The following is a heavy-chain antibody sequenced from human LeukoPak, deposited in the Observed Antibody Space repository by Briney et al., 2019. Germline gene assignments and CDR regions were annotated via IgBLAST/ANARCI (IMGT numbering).Heavy chain of an antibody. V-gene: IGHV1-69*13. J-gene: IGHJ4*02. D-gene: IGHD3-22*01. Sequence: ASVNVSCKASGYTFTSYDISWVRQAPGQGLEWMGGIIPIFGTANYAQKFQGRVTITADESTSTAYMELSSLRSEDTAVYYCARDNRNYDSSGYFREAFHGFDYWGQGTLVTVSS. CDR2: IIPIFGTA. CDR3: ARDNRNYDSSGYFREAFHGFDY. CDR1: GYTFTSYD.